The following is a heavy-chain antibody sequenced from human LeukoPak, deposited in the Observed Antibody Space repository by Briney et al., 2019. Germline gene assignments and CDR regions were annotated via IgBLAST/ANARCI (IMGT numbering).Heavy chain of an antibody. V-gene: IGHV4-34*01. CDR3: AREMVRPGGAKDDY. J-gene: IGHJ4*02. Sequence: TPSETLSLTCAVYGGSFSGYYWSWIRQPPGKGLEWIGEINHSGSTNYNPSLKSRVTISVDTSKNQFSLKLSSVTAADTAVYYCAREMVRPGGAKDDYWGQGTLVTVSS. D-gene: IGHD3-10*01. CDR1: GGSFSGYY. CDR2: INHSGST.